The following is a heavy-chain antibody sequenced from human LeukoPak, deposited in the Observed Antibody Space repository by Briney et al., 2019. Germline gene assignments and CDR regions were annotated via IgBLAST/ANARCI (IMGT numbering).Heavy chain of an antibody. CDR2: IWYDGSNK. Sequence: GGSLRLSCAASGFTFSSYGMHWVRQAPGKGLEWVAVIWYDGSNKYYADSVKGRFTISRDNSKNTLYLQMNSLRAEDTAVYYCPRESLARSLGAFDIWGQGTMVTVSS. J-gene: IGHJ3*02. CDR1: GFTFSSYG. V-gene: IGHV3-33*01. CDR3: PRESLARSLGAFDI.